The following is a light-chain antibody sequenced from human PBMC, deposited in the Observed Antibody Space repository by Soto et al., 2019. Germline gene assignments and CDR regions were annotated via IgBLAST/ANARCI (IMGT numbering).Light chain of an antibody. CDR2: WAS. Sequence: DIVLTQSPDSVAVSLGERATINCKSSQSVLFSINQKNYLAWYHQKPGQPPRLLIYWASTRKSGVPDRFSGSGSGTVFTLTISSLQAEDVAVYYCQQYYTTPLTFGGGTKVDIK. V-gene: IGKV4-1*01. J-gene: IGKJ4*01. CDR3: QQYYTTPLT. CDR1: QSVLFSINQKNY.